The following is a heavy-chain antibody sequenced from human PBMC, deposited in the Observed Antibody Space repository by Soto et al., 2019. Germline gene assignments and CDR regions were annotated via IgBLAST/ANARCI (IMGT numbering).Heavy chain of an antibody. CDR2: IIPIFGTA. J-gene: IGHJ5*02. CDR3: ARLAGAGTGGTCSAP. CDR1: GGTFSSYA. Sequence: GASVKVSCKASGGTFSSYAISWVRQAPGQGLEWMGGIIPIFGTANYAQKFQGRVTITADESTSTAYMELSSLRSEDTAVFSCARLAGAGTGGTCSAPWGQGTLVTVSS. D-gene: IGHD6-19*01. V-gene: IGHV1-69*13.